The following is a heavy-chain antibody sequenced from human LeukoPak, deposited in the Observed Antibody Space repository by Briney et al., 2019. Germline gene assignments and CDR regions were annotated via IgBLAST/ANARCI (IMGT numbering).Heavy chain of an antibody. CDR1: GFTFSTYW. J-gene: IGHJ4*02. Sequence: QTGGSLRLSCAASGFTFSTYWMSWVRQAPGKGLEWVANINEDGSEKYYVDSVKGRFTISRDNAKNSLYLQMNSLRAEDTAVYYCASRSWEPFFDCWGQGNMVSVSS. D-gene: IGHD1-14*01. CDR3: ASRSWEPFFDC. V-gene: IGHV3-7*01. CDR2: INEDGSEK.